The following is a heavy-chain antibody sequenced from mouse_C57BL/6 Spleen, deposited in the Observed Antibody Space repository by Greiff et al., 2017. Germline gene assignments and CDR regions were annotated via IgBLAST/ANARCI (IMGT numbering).Heavy chain of an antibody. J-gene: IGHJ4*01. CDR2: IYPGDGDT. V-gene: IGHV1-82*01. D-gene: IGHD1-1*01. CDR3: AREDYYGSSYGAMDY. CDR1: GYAFSSSW. Sequence: VQLQQSGPELVKPGASVKISCKASGYAFSSSWMNWVKPRPGKGLEWIGRIYPGDGDTNYNGKFKGKATLTADKSSSTAYMQLSSLTSEDSAVYFCAREDYYGSSYGAMDYWGQGTSVTVSS.